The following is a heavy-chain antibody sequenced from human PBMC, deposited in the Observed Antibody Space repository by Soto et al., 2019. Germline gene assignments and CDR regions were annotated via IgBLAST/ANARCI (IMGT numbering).Heavy chain of an antibody. CDR2: INHSGST. V-gene: IGHV4-34*01. Sequence: SETLSLTCAVYGGSFSGYYWSWIRQPPGKGLEWIGEINHSGSTNYNPSLKSRVTISVDTSKNQFSLKLSSVTAADTAVYYCARGRLSMVRGALRYYYYGMDVWGQGTTVTVSS. J-gene: IGHJ6*02. CDR1: GGSFSGYY. D-gene: IGHD3-10*01. CDR3: ARGRLSMVRGALRYYYYGMDV.